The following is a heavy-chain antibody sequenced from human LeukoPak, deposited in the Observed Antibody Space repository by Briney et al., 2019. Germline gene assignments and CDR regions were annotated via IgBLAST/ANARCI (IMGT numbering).Heavy chain of an antibody. CDR3: ARDEGYGDFYFGVSKKYYFDY. J-gene: IGHJ4*02. CDR1: GGSISSYY. D-gene: IGHD4-17*01. CDR2: IYTSGST. Sequence: PSETLSLTCTVSGGSISSYYWSWIRQPAGKGLEWIGRIYTSGSTNYNPSLKSRVTMSVDTSRNQCSLKLSSATAADTAVYYCARDEGYGDFYFGVSKKYYFDYWGQGTLVTVSS. V-gene: IGHV4-4*07.